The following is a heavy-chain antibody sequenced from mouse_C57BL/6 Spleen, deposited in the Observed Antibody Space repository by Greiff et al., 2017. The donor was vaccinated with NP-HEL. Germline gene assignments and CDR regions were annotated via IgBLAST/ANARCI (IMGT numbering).Heavy chain of an antibody. CDR2: ISYDGSN. CDR1: GYSITSGYY. V-gene: IGHV3-6*01. D-gene: IGHD2-5*01. Sequence: EVKLLESGPGLVKPSQSLSLTCSVTGYSITSGYYWNWIRQFPGNKLEWMGYISYDGSNNYNPSLKNRISITRDTSKNQFFLKLNSVTTEDTATYYCARSNYPRGGAMDYWGQGTSVTVSS. J-gene: IGHJ4*01. CDR3: ARSNYPRGGAMDY.